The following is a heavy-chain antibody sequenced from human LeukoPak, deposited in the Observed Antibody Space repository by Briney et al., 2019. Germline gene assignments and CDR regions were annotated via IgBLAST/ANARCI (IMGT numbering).Heavy chain of an antibody. Sequence: SSVKVSCKASGGTFSSYTISWVRQAPGHGLEWMGRIIPILGIANYAQKFQGRVTITADKSTSTAYMELSSLSSEDTAVYYCARDRTPIVVVPAAIPCLSGWGQGTLVTVSS. CDR1: GGTFSSYT. CDR3: ARDRTPIVVVPAAIPCLSG. CDR2: IIPILGIA. J-gene: IGHJ4*02. D-gene: IGHD2-2*02. V-gene: IGHV1-69*04.